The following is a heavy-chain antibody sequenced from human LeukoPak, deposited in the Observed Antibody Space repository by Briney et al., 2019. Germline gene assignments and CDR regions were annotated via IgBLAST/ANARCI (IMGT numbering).Heavy chain of an antibody. V-gene: IGHV1-69*04. CDR1: GGTFSSYA. CDR2: IIPILGIA. J-gene: IGHJ5*02. Sequence: SVKVSCKACGGTFSSYAISWVRQGPGQGLEWMGRIIPILGIANYAQKFQGRVTITADKSTSTAYMELSSLRSEDTAVYYCATEIWDSSSWYLPTVNWFDPWGQGTLVAVSS. D-gene: IGHD6-13*01. CDR3: ATEIWDSSSWYLPTVNWFDP.